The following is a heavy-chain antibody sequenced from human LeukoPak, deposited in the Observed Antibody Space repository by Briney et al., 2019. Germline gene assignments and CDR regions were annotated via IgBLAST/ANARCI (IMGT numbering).Heavy chain of an antibody. CDR2: IDPNGGST. Sequence: ASVKVSCKASGYTFSSYYMHWARQAPGQGLEWVGRIDPNGGSTIYARNLQGRVTMTSDTSTSTVYMELRSLRSEDTAVYYCARGGPYHGWDYWGQGTLVTVSS. J-gene: IGHJ4*02. D-gene: IGHD2-15*01. V-gene: IGHV1-46*01. CDR3: ARGGPYHGWDY. CDR1: GYTFSSYY.